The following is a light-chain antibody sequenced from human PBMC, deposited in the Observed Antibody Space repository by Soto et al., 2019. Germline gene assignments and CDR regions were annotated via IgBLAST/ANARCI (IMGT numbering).Light chain of an antibody. J-gene: IGKJ2*01. CDR1: QNVKTNS. V-gene: IGKV3-20*01. CDR3: QQFDSPPQT. Sequence: EIVLTQSPGTLSLSPGERATLSCRASQNVKTNSLTWYQQKPGRAPRLLIYGTTNRATGIPDRFSGSGSGTGFSLIISRLEPEDFAVDYCQQFDSPPQTFGQGTKLEIK. CDR2: GTT.